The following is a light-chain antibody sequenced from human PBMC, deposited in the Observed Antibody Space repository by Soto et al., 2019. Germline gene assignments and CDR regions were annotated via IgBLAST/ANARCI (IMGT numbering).Light chain of an antibody. J-gene: IGKJ5*01. CDR3: QQSYSTWIT. CDR2: AAS. V-gene: IGKV1-39*01. CDR1: QSISSY. Sequence: DIPMTQSPSSLSASVGDIVTITCRASQSISSYLNWYQQKPGKAPKLMIYAASSLQSGVPSRFSGSGSGTDFTLTISSLQPEDVATYYCQQSYSTWITFGQGTRLEIK.